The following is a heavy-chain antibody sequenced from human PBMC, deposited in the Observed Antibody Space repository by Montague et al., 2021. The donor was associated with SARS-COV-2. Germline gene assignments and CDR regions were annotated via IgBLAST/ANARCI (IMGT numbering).Heavy chain of an antibody. CDR3: ARHGGNDAFDI. J-gene: IGHJ3*02. CDR1: GGSIGAYY. CDR2: IDNSGST. Sequence: SETRSLTCTASGGSIGAYYWSWIRQPPGKGLEWIGYIDNSGSTNHNPSLESRVTMLVDTSKNQFSLKLNSVTAADTAVYYCARHGGNDAFDIWGRGTMVTVSS. V-gene: IGHV4-59*01. D-gene: IGHD4-23*01.